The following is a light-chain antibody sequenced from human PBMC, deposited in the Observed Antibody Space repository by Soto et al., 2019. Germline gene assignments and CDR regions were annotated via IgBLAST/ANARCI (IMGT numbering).Light chain of an antibody. V-gene: IGKV3-15*01. Sequence: EIVMTQSPVTLSVSPGERATLSCRASQSVSSDLAWYQQKPGQAPTLLIYGASTRATGIPARFSGSGSGTEFILTISSLQSEDFAVYFCQQYNTWPPVYTFGQGTKLEIK. CDR3: QQYNTWPPVYT. CDR1: QSVSSD. CDR2: GAS. J-gene: IGKJ2*01.